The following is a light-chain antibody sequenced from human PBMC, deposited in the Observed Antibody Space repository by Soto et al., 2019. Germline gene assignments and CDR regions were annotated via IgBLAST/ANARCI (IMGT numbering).Light chain of an antibody. V-gene: IGLV2-8*01. CDR3: SSYAGSNNFYV. CDR1: NSDGGGYNY. J-gene: IGLJ1*01. CDR2: EVS. Sequence: SPPDPPPPPPRSPGQPVTHSRPGNNSDGGGYNYVSWYQQHPGKAPKLMIYEVSKRPSGVPDRFSGSKSGNTASLTVSGLQAEDEADYYCSSYAGSNNFYVFGTGTKVTVL.